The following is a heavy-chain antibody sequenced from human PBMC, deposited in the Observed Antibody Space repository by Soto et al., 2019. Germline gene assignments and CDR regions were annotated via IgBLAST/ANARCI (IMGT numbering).Heavy chain of an antibody. Sequence: GESLKISCKGSGYSFTSYWIGWVRQMPGKGLEWMGIIYPGDSDTRYSPSFQGQVTISADKSISTAYLQWSSLKASDTAMYYWARQGSGYDFYYSYYMDVWGKGTTVTVSS. V-gene: IGHV5-51*01. D-gene: IGHD5-12*01. J-gene: IGHJ6*03. CDR2: IYPGDSDT. CDR3: ARQGSGYDFYYSYYMDV. CDR1: GYSFTSYW.